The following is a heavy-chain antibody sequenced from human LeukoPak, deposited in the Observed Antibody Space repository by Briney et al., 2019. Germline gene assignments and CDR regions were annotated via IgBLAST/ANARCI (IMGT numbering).Heavy chain of an antibody. V-gene: IGHV4-34*01. CDR2: INHSGST. CDR1: GGSFSGYY. CDR3: ARDSMIRDFYYGMDV. J-gene: IGHJ6*02. D-gene: IGHD2/OR15-2a*01. Sequence: SETLSLTCAVYGGSFSGYYWSWIRQPPGKGLEWIGEINHSGSTNYNPSLKSRVTISVDTSKNQFSLKLSSVTAADTAVFYCARDSMIRDFYYGMDVWGQGTTVTVSS.